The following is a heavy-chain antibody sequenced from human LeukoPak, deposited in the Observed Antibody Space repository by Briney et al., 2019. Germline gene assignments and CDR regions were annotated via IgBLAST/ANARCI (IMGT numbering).Heavy chain of an antibody. D-gene: IGHD2-2*01. CDR1: GFTFSSYA. CDR2: ISGSGGST. Sequence: GGSLRLSCAASGFTFSSYAMSWVRQAPGKGLEWVSAISGSGGSTYYADSVKGRFTISRDNSKNTLYLQMNSLRAEDTAVYYCARDNLGYCSSTSCSSGLYWGQGTLVTVSS. V-gene: IGHV3-23*01. J-gene: IGHJ4*02. CDR3: ARDNLGYCSSTSCSSGLY.